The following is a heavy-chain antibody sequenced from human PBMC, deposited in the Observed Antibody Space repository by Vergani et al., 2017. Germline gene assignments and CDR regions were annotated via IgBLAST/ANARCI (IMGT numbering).Heavy chain of an antibody. CDR3: ARSIGYWADATCRAYYFDH. Sequence: VQLVQSGAEVRKPGASVTVSCTASGYIFKNYYIHWLRQAPGQAFEWMGILNPTTGHTTSAQKFMGRVDMTRDPSTYTSTRTVQMTLSSLRSEDTAVYYCARSIGYWADATCRAYYFDHWGQGTRVTVSS. J-gene: IGHJ5*02. CDR2: LNPTTGHT. D-gene: IGHD2-21*01. V-gene: IGHV1-46*02. CDR1: GYIFKNYY.